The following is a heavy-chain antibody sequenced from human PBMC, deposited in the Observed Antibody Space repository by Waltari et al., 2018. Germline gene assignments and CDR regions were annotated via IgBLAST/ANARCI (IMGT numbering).Heavy chain of an antibody. J-gene: IGHJ4*02. V-gene: IGHV4-34*01. CDR3: ARGRGGYLRFDY. D-gene: IGHD5-12*01. Sequence: QVQLQQWGAGLLKPSETLSLTCAVYGGSFSGYYWSWICQPPGKGLEWIGEINHSGSTKDNPSLKSRVTISVDTSKNQFSLKLSSVTAADTAVYYCARGRGGYLRFDYWGQGTLVTVSS. CDR2: INHSGST. CDR1: GGSFSGYY.